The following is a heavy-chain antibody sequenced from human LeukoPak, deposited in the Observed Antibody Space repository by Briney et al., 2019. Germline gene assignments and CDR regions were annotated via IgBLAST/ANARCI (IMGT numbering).Heavy chain of an antibody. J-gene: IGHJ4*02. Sequence: SETLSLTCTVSGGSLSSYYWNWIRQPAGKGLEWIGRIYTSGSTNYNPSLKSRVTMSVDTSKNQFSLKLSSVTAADTAVYYCARVTGYIVEDYFDYWGQGTLVTVSS. D-gene: IGHD3-22*01. CDR1: GGSLSSYY. V-gene: IGHV4-4*07. CDR2: IYTSGST. CDR3: ARVTGYIVEDYFDY.